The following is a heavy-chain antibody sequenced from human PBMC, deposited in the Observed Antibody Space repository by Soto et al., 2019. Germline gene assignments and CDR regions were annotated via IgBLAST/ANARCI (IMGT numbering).Heavy chain of an antibody. CDR3: SAMYSSGYSFDF. CDR1: GLTFSTYT. D-gene: IGHD3-22*01. V-gene: IGHV3-30*14. Sequence: QVQLVESGGGGVQPGRSLRLSWLASGLTFSTYTLHGVRQAPGKGLAWVALVLDDGSDKFYADSVKGRFTISRDNSKSALYLQMNSLRTEDTAVYYCSAMYSSGYSFDFWGQGTLVTVSS. J-gene: IGHJ4*02. CDR2: VLDDGSDK.